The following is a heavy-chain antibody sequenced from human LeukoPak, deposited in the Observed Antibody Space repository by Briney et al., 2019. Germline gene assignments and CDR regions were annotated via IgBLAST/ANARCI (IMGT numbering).Heavy chain of an antibody. J-gene: IGHJ6*02. CDR3: ARDPGYSYVRPYYYYYGMDV. CDR2: ISGSGSTI. Sequence: GGSLRLSCAASGFAFSGYYMSWIRQAPGKGLGWVSYISGSGSTIYYADSVKGRSTISRDNAKNSLYLQMNSLRAEDTAVYYCARDPGYSYVRPYYYYYGMDVWGQGTTVTVSS. CDR1: GFAFSGYY. V-gene: IGHV3-11*01. D-gene: IGHD5-18*01.